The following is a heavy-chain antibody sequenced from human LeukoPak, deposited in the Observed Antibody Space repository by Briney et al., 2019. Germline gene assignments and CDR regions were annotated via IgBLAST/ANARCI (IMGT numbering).Heavy chain of an antibody. Sequence: PSETLSLTCTVSGGPITTYYWSWIRQPAGKGLEWMGRIHTSGNTDYNPSLQSRVTMSVDTSKNQFSLKLSSVTAADTAVYYCAREGSMTARPFVSIDYWGQGTLVTVSS. D-gene: IGHD2-21*02. CDR1: GGPITTYY. J-gene: IGHJ4*02. V-gene: IGHV4-4*07. CDR3: AREGSMTARPFVSIDY. CDR2: IHTSGNT.